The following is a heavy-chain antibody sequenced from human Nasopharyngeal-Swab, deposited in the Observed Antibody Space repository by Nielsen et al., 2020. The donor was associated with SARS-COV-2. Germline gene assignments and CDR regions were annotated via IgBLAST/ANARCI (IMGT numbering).Heavy chain of an antibody. D-gene: IGHD6-13*01. CDR3: ARDRGSSWPPPYYFDY. Sequence: GGSLRLSCAASGFTFDDYGMSWVRQAPGKGLEWVSGFNWNGGSTGYADSVKGRFTISRDNAKNSLYLQMNSLRAEDTAVYYCARDRGSSWPPPYYFDYWGQGTLVTVSS. CDR1: GFTFDDYG. V-gene: IGHV3-20*04. J-gene: IGHJ4*02. CDR2: FNWNGGST.